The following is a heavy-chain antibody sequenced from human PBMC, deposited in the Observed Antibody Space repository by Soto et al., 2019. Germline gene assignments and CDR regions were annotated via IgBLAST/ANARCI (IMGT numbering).Heavy chain of an antibody. J-gene: IGHJ6*02. CDR3: ARSVSGYSYGPNYGMDV. CDR2: IIPIFGTA. Sequence: GASVKVSCKASGGTFSSYAISWVRQAPGQGLEWMGGIIPIFGTANYAQKFQGRVTITADESTSTAYMELSSLRSEDTAVYYCARSVSGYSYGPNYGMDVWAQGTTVTVS. CDR1: GGTFSSYA. D-gene: IGHD5-18*01. V-gene: IGHV1-69*13.